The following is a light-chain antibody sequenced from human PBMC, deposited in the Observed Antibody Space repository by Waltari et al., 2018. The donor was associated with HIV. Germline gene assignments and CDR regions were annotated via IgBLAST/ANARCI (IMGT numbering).Light chain of an antibody. CDR2: KDS. J-gene: IGLJ3*02. CDR1: ALAKKY. V-gene: IGLV3-25*03. Sequence: SYELTQPPSVSVSPGQTARITCSGDALAKKYAYWYQQKPGQAPVLVMYKDSERPSGIPERFSGSSSGTKVTLTINGVQAEDEADYHCQSADSSDISVFGGGTKLTVL. CDR3: QSADSSDISV.